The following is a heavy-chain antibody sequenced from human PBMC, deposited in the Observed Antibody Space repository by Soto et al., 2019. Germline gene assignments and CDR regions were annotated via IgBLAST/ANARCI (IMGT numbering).Heavy chain of an antibody. CDR1: GYTFTSYG. CDR2: ISAYNGNT. CDR3: AREKGVVRDIFYYYYGMDV. J-gene: IGHJ6*02. D-gene: IGHD2-2*01. Sequence: ASVKVSCKASGYTFTSYGISWVRRAPGQGLEWMGWISAYNGNTNYAQKLQGRVTMTTDTSTSTAYMELRSLRSDDTAVYYCAREKGVVRDIFYYYYGMDVWGQGTTVTVSS. V-gene: IGHV1-18*04.